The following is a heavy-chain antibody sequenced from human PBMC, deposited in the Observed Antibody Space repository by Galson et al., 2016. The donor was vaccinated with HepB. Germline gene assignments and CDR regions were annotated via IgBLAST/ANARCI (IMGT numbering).Heavy chain of an antibody. V-gene: IGHV3-48*02. Sequence: SLRLSCAASGFTFSTYSMNWVRQRPGKALEWLSHLSSRFGTIFYADSVKGRFTSSRDNGKNSVFLQLNGLRDDDTALYSCARGREQPVGHFDFWGQGTLVTVSS. CDR2: LSSRFGTI. D-gene: IGHD1/OR15-1a*01. J-gene: IGHJ4*02. CDR1: GFTFSTYS. CDR3: ARGREQPVGHFDF.